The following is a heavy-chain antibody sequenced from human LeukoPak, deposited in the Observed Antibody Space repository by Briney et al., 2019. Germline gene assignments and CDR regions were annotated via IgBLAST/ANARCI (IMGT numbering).Heavy chain of an antibody. CDR2: IIPIFGTA. V-gene: IGHV1-69*13. CDR1: GGTFTSYA. D-gene: IGHD1-26*01. CDR3: ARASSIVGVVYFDY. Sequence: SVKVSCKASGGTFTSYAISWVRQAPGHGLEWMGGIIPIFGTANYAQKFQGRVTITADESTSTAYMELSSLRSEDTAVYYCARASSIVGVVYFDYWGQGTLVTVSS. J-gene: IGHJ4*02.